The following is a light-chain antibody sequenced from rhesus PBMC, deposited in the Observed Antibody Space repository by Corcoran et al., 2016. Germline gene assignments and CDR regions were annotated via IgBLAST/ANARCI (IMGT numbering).Light chain of an antibody. Sequence: DIQMTQSPSSLSASVGDRVTITCRASENVNNYLNWYQQKPGKAPKLLIYKASTLKSGAPSRFSGSGSGTHYTFTISSLQPEDVATYYCQHTYGTPYSFGQGPKVEIK. V-gene: IGKV1-74*01. CDR1: ENVNNY. J-gene: IGKJ2*01. CDR2: KAS. CDR3: QHTYGTPYS.